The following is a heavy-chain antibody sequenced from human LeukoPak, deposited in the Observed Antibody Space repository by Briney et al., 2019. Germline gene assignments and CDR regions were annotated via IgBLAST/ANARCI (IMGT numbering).Heavy chain of an antibody. CDR2: FDPEDGET. CDR3: ATIPPMVRGVFDY. CDR1: GYTLTELS. Sequence: ASVKVSCKVSGYTLTELSMHWVRQAPGRGLEWMGGFDPEDGETIYAQKFQGRVTMTEDTSTDTAYMELSSLRSEGTAVYYCATIPPMVRGVFDYWGQGTLVTVSS. D-gene: IGHD3-10*01. V-gene: IGHV1-24*01. J-gene: IGHJ4*02.